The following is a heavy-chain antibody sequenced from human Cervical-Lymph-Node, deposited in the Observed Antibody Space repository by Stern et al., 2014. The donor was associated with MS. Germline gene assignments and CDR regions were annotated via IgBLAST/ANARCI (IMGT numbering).Heavy chain of an antibody. CDR3: ATAPYDILTGYYKGAWFDP. J-gene: IGHJ5*02. D-gene: IGHD3-9*01. CDR2: FDPEDGET. Sequence: VQLVESGAEVKKPGASVKVSCKVSGYTLTELSMHWVRQAPGKGLEWMGGFDPEDGETIYAQNFQGRVTMTEDTSTDTAYMELSSLRSEDTAVYYCATAPYDILTGYYKGAWFDPWGQGTLVTVSS. CDR1: GYTLTELS. V-gene: IGHV1-24*01.